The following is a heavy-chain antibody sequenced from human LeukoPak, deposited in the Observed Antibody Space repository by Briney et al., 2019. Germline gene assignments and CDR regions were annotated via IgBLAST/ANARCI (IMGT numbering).Heavy chain of an antibody. Sequence: LSGGSLRLSCAASGFTFSSFEMNWVRQAPGKGLEWVSYISSSRSTIYYADSVKGRFTISRDNAKNSLYLQMNSLRAEDTAVYYCARDPLRIHPGGAFDIWGQGTMVTVSS. J-gene: IGHJ3*02. V-gene: IGHV3-48*03. CDR2: ISSSRSTI. D-gene: IGHD3-16*01. CDR3: ARDPLRIHPGGAFDI. CDR1: GFTFSSFE.